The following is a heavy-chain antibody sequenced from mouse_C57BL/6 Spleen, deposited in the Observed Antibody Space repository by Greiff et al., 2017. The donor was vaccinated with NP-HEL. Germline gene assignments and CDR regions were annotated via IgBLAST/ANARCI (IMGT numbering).Heavy chain of an antibody. J-gene: IGHJ4*01. V-gene: IGHV1-53*01. CDR1: GYTFTSHW. CDR3: ARSPFYYAMDY. Sequence: QVQLQQPGTELVKPGASVKLSCKASGYTFTSHWMHWVKQRPGQGLEWIGNINPSNGGTNYNEKFKSKATLTVDKSSSTAYMQLSSLTSEDSAVYFCARSPFYYAMDYWGQGTSVTVSS. CDR2: INPSNGGT.